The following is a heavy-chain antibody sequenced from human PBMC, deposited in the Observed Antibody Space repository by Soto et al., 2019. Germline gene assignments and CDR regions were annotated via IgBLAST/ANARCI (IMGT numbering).Heavy chain of an antibody. D-gene: IGHD3-10*01. CDR2: IILIFGTT. V-gene: IGHV1-69*01. J-gene: IGHJ6*02. Sequence: QVQLVQSGAEVKMPGSSVKVSCKASGVTVSTSAISWVRQAPGQGLEWMGVIILIFGTTNYAQKFQGRVTITADEPTSTAYMELSSLRSEDTAVYYCAITPAVIIASVYYYYGMDVWGQGTTVTVSS. CDR3: AITPAVIIASVYYYYGMDV. CDR1: GVTVSTSA.